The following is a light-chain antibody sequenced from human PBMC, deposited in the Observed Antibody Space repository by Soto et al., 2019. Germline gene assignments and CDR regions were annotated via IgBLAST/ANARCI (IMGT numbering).Light chain of an antibody. CDR2: DAS. CDR3: QQYASLPLT. J-gene: IGKJ4*01. V-gene: IGKV1-33*01. Sequence: DIQMTQSPSSLSASVGGRVTMTFQASQDSDKYLSWYQQKPGKAPELLIYDASNLETGVPSRFSGSGSGTEFTFTISSLQPEDIATYFCQQYASLPLTFGGGTKVDIK. CDR1: QDSDKY.